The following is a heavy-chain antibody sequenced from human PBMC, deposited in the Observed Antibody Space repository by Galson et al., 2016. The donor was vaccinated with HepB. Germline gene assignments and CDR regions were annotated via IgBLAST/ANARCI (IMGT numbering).Heavy chain of an antibody. CDR2: ISYSGTT. J-gene: IGHJ5*02. D-gene: IGHD6-13*01. V-gene: IGHV4-59*05. CDR1: GVSMTYYY. CDR3: ASHGPRVRSWWGKWFDP. Sequence: ETLSLTCTVSGVSMTYYYWNWIRQPPGKGLDWVGSISYSGTTYYNPSLRSRVTISADTSKNQISLNLRSVTATDTAVYYCASHGPRVRSWWGKWFDPWGQGTLVTVSS.